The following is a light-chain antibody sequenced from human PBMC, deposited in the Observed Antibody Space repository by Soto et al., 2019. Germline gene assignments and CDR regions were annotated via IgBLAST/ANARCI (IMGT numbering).Light chain of an antibody. Sequence: EVVLTQSPGTLSLSPGERATLSCRASHSVSSNYLAWYQQKPGQAPRLLIYGASNRATGISDRFSGSGSGTDFTLTISRLEPEDFAVYYGQQYGTSSWTFGPGTKVEIK. CDR1: HSVSSNY. CDR3: QQYGTSSWT. CDR2: GAS. J-gene: IGKJ1*01. V-gene: IGKV3-20*01.